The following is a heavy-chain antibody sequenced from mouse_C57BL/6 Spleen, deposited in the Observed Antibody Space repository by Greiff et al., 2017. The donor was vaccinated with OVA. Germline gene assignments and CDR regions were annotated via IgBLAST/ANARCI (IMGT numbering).Heavy chain of an antibody. CDR2: ISGGGGNT. CDR3: ACAANWYFDV. D-gene: IGHD6-1*01. J-gene: IGHJ1*03. CDR1: GFTFSSYT. V-gene: IGHV5-9*01. Sequence: EVKLMESGGGLVKPGGSLKLSCAASGFTFSSYTMSWVRQTPEKRLEWVATISGGGGNTYYPDSVKGRFTISRDNAKNTLYLQMSSLRSEDTALYYCACAANWYFDVWGTGTTVTVSS.